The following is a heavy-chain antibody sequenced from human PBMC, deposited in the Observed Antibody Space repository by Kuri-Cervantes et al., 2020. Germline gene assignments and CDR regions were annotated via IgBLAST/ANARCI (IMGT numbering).Heavy chain of an antibody. CDR3: ARDDSRNWFDP. J-gene: IGHJ5*02. V-gene: IGHV4-31*03. CDR1: GGSISSGGYY. CDR2: IYYSGST. Sequence: SETLSLTCTVSGGSISSGGYYWSWIRQHPGKGLEWIGYIYYSGSTYYNPSLKSRVTISVDTSKNQFSLKLSSVTAADTAVYYCARDDSRNWFDPWGQGTLVTVSS. D-gene: IGHD3-22*01.